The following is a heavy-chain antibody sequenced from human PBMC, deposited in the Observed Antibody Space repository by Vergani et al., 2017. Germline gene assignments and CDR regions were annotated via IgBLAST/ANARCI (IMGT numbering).Heavy chain of an antibody. J-gene: IGHJ4*02. D-gene: IGHD6-13*01. CDR1: GFTFSSYS. CDR3: ARDRAAAGPDY. Sequence: EVQLVESGGGLVKPGRSLRLSCAASGFTFSSYSMNWVRQALGKGLEWVSSISSSSSYIYYAYSVKGRFTISRDNAKNSLYLQMNSLRAEDTAVYYCARDRAAAGPDYWGQGTLVTVSS. V-gene: IGHV3-21*01. CDR2: ISSSSSYI.